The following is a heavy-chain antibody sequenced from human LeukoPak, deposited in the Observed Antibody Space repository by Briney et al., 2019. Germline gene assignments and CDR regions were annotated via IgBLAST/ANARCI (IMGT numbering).Heavy chain of an antibody. J-gene: IGHJ3*02. CDR1: GGTFSSYA. D-gene: IGHD2-15*01. V-gene: IGHV1-69*04. CDR2: IIPILGIA. Sequence: SVKVSCKASGGTFSSYAISWVRQAPGQGLEWMGRIIPILGIANYAQKFQGRVTITADKSTSTAYMELSSLRAEDTAVYYCAKDEANVLDAFDIWGQGTMVTVSS. CDR3: AKDEANVLDAFDI.